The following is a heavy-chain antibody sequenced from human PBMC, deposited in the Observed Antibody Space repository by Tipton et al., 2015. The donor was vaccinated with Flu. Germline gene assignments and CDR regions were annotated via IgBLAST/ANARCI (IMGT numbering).Heavy chain of an antibody. CDR1: GFTFDDYA. J-gene: IGHJ6*02. D-gene: IGHD3-10*01. CDR2: ISWNSDDL. V-gene: IGHV3-9*01. CDR3: ARDRVVGAAAGYYYSYYGMDV. Sequence: RSLRLSCAASGFTFDDYAMHWVRQAPGKGLEWVSRISWNSDDLGYADSVKGRFTISRDNSKSTLYLQMNSLRVEDTAVYYCARDRVVGAAAGYYYSYYGMDVWGQGTAVTVSS.